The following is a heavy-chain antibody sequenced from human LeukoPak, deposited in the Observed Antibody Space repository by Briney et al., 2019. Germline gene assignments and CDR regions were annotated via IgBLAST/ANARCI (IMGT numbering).Heavy chain of an antibody. CDR3: ARRRGYSSSPYKYYFDY. CDR2: IYTSGST. J-gene: IGHJ4*02. Sequence: SSETLSLTCTVSGGSISSGSYYWSWIRQPAGKGLEWIGRIYTSGSTNYNPSLKSRVTISVDTSKNQFSLKLSSVTAADTAVYYCARRRGYSSSPYKYYFDYWGQGTLVTVSS. V-gene: IGHV4-61*02. CDR1: GGSISSGSYY. D-gene: IGHD6-6*01.